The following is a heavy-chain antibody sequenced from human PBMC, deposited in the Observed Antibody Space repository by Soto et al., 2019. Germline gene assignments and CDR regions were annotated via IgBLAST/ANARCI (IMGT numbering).Heavy chain of an antibody. V-gene: IGHV1-24*01. D-gene: IGHD3-22*01. J-gene: IGHJ5*02. CDR3: ATAGYYYDSSGYKIVEGFDP. CDR1: GYTLTELS. Sequence: GSSVKVSCKVSGYTLTELSMHWVRQAPGKGLEWMGGFDPEDGETIYAQKFQGRVTMTEDTSTDTAYMELSSLRSEDTAVYYCATAGYYYDSSGYKIVEGFDPWG. CDR2: FDPEDGET.